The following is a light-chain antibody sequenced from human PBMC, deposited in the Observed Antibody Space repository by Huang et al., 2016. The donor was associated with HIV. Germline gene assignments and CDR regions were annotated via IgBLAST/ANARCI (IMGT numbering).Light chain of an antibody. CDR2: AAS. CDR1: QSIGTY. J-gene: IGKJ4*01. V-gene: IGKV1-39*01. CDR3: QQTYTTPYT. Sequence: DIQMTQSPSSLSASVGNRVTITCRASQSIGTYNSLNWYQQKPGKAPRRLVYAASNLQSGVPSRFSGSGSGTDFTLTISSLQPEDFATYYCQQTYTTPYTFGGGTTVEIK.